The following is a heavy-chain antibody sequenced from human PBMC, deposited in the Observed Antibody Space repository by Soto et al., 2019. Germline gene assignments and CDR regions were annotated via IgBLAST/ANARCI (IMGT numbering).Heavy chain of an antibody. Sequence: QVPLVQSGAEVKKRGASVKVSCKASGYTFTSYAMHWVRQAPGQRLEWMGWINAGNGNTKYSQKFQGRVTITRDTSASTAYMELSILRSEDTAVYYCARGIGDGYNYFQHWGQGTLVTVSS. CDR2: INAGNGNT. D-gene: IGHD5-12*01. V-gene: IGHV1-3*01. CDR1: GYTFTSYA. J-gene: IGHJ1*01. CDR3: ARGIGDGYNYFQH.